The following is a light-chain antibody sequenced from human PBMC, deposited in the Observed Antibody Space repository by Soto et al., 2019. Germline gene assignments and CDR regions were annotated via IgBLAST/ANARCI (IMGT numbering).Light chain of an antibody. CDR1: QGISSC. J-gene: IGKJ2*01. V-gene: IGKV1-12*01. Sequence: DIQMTQSPSSVSASVGDRVTITCRASQGISSCLAWYQQKPGKAPKLLIYAASSLQSGVPSRFCGSGSGTDFTLTISSLQTEDFATYYCQQANSFPYTFGQGTKLAIK. CDR3: QQANSFPYT. CDR2: AAS.